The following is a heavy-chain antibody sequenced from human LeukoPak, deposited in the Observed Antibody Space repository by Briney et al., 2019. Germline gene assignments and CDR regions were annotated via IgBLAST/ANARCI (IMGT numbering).Heavy chain of an antibody. J-gene: IGHJ4*02. Sequence: SQTLSLTCAVSGGSISSGAYSWNWIRKPPGKGLEWIGYIFQSGSTYYNPSPKSRVTVSVDRSRNQFSLKLTSVTAADTAVYYCARERGGSGNYSYFDFWGQGTLVTVSS. CDR1: GGSISSGAYS. V-gene: IGHV4-30-2*01. CDR3: ARERGGSGNYSYFDF. D-gene: IGHD3-10*01. CDR2: IFQSGST.